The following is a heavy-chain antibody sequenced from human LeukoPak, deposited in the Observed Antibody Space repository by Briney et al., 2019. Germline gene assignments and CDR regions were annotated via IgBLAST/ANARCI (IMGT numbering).Heavy chain of an antibody. CDR1: GFTFSSYA. Sequence: GGSPRLSCAASGFTFSSYAMHWVRQAPGKGLEWVAVISYDGSNKYYADSVKGRFTISRDNSKNTLYLQMNSLRAEDTAVYYCARDSRSRVIPSAMAYYFDYWGQGTLVTVSS. CDR3: ARDSRSRVIPSAMAYYFDY. V-gene: IGHV3-30*01. D-gene: IGHD2-2*01. CDR2: ISYDGSNK. J-gene: IGHJ4*02.